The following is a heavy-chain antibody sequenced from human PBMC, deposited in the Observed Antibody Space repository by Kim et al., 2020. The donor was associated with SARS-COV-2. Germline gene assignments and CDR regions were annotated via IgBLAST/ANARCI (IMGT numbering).Heavy chain of an antibody. CDR2: INPNSGGT. Sequence: ASVKVSCKASGYTFTGYYMHWVRQAPGQGLEWMGWINPNSGGTNYAQKFQGWVTMTRDTSISTAYMELSRLRSDDTAVYYCARGNYYGSGSYYNNWFDPWGQGTLVTVSS. D-gene: IGHD3-10*01. V-gene: IGHV1-2*04. J-gene: IGHJ5*02. CDR1: GYTFTGYY. CDR3: ARGNYYGSGSYYNNWFDP.